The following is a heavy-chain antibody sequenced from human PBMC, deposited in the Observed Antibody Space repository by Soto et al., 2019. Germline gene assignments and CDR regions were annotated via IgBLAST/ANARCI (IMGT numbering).Heavy chain of an antibody. V-gene: IGHV1-18*01. CDR3: ARGRGLVRTSLFGYYYGMDV. CDR2: ISAYNGNT. CDR1: GYTFTSYG. Sequence: EASVKVSCKASGYTFTSYGISWVRQAPGQGLEWMGWISAYNGNTNYAQKLQGRVTMTTDTSTSTAYMELRSLRSDDTAVYYCARGRGLVRTSLFGYYYGMDVWGQGTTVTVAS. D-gene: IGHD2-8*01. J-gene: IGHJ6*02.